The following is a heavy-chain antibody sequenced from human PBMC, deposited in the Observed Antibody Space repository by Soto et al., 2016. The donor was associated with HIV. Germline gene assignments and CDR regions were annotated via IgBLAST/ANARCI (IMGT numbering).Heavy chain of an antibody. J-gene: IGHJ5*02. CDR2: INPNSGGT. CDR3: ARGQRARAYDDSSGRRGWFDP. D-gene: IGHD6-19*01. CDR1: GYTFSGYY. V-gene: IGHV1-2*02. Sequence: QVQLVQSGAEVKKPGASVKVSCKASGYTFSGYYMHWVRQAPGQGLEWMGWINPNSGGTNYAQKFQTRVTMTRDTSISTAYMELSRLRSDDTAVYYCARGQRARAYDDSSGRRGWFDPWGQGTLVTVSS.